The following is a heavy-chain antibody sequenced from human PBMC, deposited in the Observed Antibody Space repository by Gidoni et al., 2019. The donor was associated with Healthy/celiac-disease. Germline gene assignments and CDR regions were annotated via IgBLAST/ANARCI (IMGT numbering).Heavy chain of an antibody. J-gene: IGHJ4*02. Sequence: QVQLQESGPGLVKPSETLSLTCTVSGGSISSYYWSWIRQPPGKGLEWIGYIYYSGSTNYNPSLKSRVTISVDTSKNQFSLKLSSVTAADTAVYYCARHGRRVKWELLGWIDYWGQGTLVTVSS. CDR1: GGSISSYY. CDR3: ARHGRRVKWELLGWIDY. CDR2: IYYSGST. D-gene: IGHD1-26*01. V-gene: IGHV4-59*08.